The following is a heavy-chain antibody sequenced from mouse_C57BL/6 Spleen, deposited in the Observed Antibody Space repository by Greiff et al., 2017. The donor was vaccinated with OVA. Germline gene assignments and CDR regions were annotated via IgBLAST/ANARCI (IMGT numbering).Heavy chain of an antibody. D-gene: IGHD2-1*01. CDR1: GFTFSSYG. Sequence: EVQRVESGGDLVKPGGSLKLSCAASGFTFSSYGMSWVRQTPDKRLEWVATISSGGSYTYYPDSVKGRFTISRDNAKNTLYLQMSSLKSEDTAMYYCASYYGNYYFDYWGQGTTLTVSS. CDR3: ASYYGNYYFDY. CDR2: ISSGGSYT. J-gene: IGHJ2*01. V-gene: IGHV5-6*01.